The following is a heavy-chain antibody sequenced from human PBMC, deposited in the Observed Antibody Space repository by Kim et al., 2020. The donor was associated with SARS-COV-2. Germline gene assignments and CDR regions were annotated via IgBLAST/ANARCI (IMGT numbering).Heavy chain of an antibody. CDR1: GFTFSGYW. Sequence: GGSLRLSCAASGFTFSGYWMNWVRQAPGKGLEWVANIKQDGSETYYVDSVKGRFTISRDNTKNSLYLHMNSLRAEDTAVYYCARVRYSSSPGRSDYWGQGTRVTVSS. CDR3: ARVRYSSSPGRSDY. J-gene: IGHJ4*02. D-gene: IGHD6-6*01. V-gene: IGHV3-7*01. CDR2: IKQDGSET.